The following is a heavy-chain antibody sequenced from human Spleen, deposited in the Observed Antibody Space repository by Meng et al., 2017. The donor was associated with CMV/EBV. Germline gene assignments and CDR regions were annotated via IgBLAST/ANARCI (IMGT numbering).Heavy chain of an antibody. Sequence: ASVKVSCKASGYTFTAHYFHWVRQAPGQGLEWMGWIHPHRGDTNYAQQFQGRVTLTRDTSISTAYMELSRLRSDDTAVYYCARNKERFLDSGSDYWGQGTLVTVSS. J-gene: IGHJ4*02. CDR1: GYTFTAHY. CDR3: ARNKERFLDSGSDY. V-gene: IGHV1-2*02. D-gene: IGHD3-3*01. CDR2: IHPHRGDT.